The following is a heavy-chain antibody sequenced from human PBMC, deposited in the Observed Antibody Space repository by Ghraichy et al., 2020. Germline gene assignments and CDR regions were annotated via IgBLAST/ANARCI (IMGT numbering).Heavy chain of an antibody. Sequence: ASVKVSCKASGYTFTGYYIHWVRQAPGQGLEWMGWISPNSGGTNYAQKFQGRVTMTRDTSNSTAYMELSSLRSDDTAVYYCARDRSSSNQYYYSYGMDVWGQGTTVTVSS. CDR1: GYTFTGYY. CDR2: ISPNSGGT. V-gene: IGHV1-2*02. D-gene: IGHD6-6*01. CDR3: ARDRSSSNQYYYSYGMDV. J-gene: IGHJ6*02.